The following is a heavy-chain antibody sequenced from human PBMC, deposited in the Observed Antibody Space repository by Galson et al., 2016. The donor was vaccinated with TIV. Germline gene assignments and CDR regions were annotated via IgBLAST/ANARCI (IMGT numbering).Heavy chain of an antibody. CDR2: ISPSGNTI. Sequence: SLRLSCAASGFTFSDYRMTWIRQAPEKGLEWISYISPSGNTIYYADSVKGRFTISRDNAKNSLSLQMNSLRADDTAVYYCARLGQFDYWGQGTLVTVSS. J-gene: IGHJ4*02. V-gene: IGHV3-11*01. CDR1: GFTFSDYR. CDR3: ARLGQFDY.